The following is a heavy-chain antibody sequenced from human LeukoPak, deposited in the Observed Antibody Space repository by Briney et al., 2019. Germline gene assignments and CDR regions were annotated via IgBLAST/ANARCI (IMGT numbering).Heavy chain of an antibody. J-gene: IGHJ4*02. Sequence: GGSLRLSCAAYGFAFSTFWMTWVRQAPGKGLEWVANINLDGTEEHYVDSFLKGRFTISRDNAKNSLYLQMNDLRVEDTAVYYCASGRHDFLHWGQGTLVTVSS. CDR2: INLDGTEE. D-gene: IGHD3/OR15-3a*01. CDR3: ASGRHDFLH. CDR1: GFAFSTFW. V-gene: IGHV3-7*01.